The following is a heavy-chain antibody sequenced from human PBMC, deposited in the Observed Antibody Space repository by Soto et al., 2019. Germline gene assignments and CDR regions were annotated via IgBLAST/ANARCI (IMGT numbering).Heavy chain of an antibody. Sequence: GASVKVSCKASGYTFTSYGISWVRQAPGQGLEWMGWISAYNSNTYYAQKLQGRVTMTTDTSTSTAYMELSSLRSDDTAVYYCVSVYSDIVVVPAAIPTFDPWGQGTLVTVSS. J-gene: IGHJ5*02. D-gene: IGHD2-2*01. CDR3: VSVYSDIVVVPAAIPTFDP. V-gene: IGHV1-18*01. CDR2: ISAYNSNT. CDR1: GYTFTSYG.